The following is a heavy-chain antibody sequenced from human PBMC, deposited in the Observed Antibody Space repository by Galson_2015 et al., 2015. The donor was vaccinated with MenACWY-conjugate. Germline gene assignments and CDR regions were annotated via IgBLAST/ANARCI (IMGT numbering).Heavy chain of an antibody. CDR3: AGTIAAVGNYWYFDF. CDR2: IRANGGNT. CDR1: GFAFSSFA. V-gene: IGHV3-23*01. D-gene: IGHD6-13*01. Sequence: SLRLSCAASGFAFSSFAMSWVRQAPGKGLEWVSAIRANGGNTYYADSVKGQFTISRDNSKNTLYLQMSSLRAEDTAIYYCAGTIAAVGNYWYFDFWGRGTLVTVSS. J-gene: IGHJ2*01.